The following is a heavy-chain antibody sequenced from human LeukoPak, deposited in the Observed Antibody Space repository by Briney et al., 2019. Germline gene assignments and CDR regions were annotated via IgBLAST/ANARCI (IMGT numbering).Heavy chain of an antibody. J-gene: IGHJ4*02. D-gene: IGHD2-8*01. CDR2: ISSSSSYI. CDR1: GFTFSSYT. Sequence: PGGSLRLSCAASGFTFSSYTMNWVRQAPGKGLEWVSSISSSSSYIYYADSVKGRFTISRDNAKNSLYLQTNSLRAEDTAVYYCAGDLPYENFDYWGQGTLVTVSS. V-gene: IGHV3-21*01. CDR3: AGDLPYENFDY.